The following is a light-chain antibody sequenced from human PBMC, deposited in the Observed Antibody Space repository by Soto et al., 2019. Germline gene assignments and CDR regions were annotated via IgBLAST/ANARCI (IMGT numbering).Light chain of an antibody. Sequence: QSVLTQAACVSGFPGQSITISSTGTSIDIGCYDYVSWYQQHPGKAPKLIIYDVSGRPSGVSNRFSGSKSANTASLTISGLQAEDEADYHCSSYTSTRAPYVFGTGTKVTVL. CDR1: SIDIGCYDY. CDR2: DVS. V-gene: IGLV2-14*03. J-gene: IGLJ1*01. CDR3: SSYTSTRAPYV.